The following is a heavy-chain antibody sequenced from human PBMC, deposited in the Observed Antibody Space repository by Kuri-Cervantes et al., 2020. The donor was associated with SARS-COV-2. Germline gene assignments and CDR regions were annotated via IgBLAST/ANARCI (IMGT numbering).Heavy chain of an antibody. CDR1: GFTFDDYA. Sequence: GGSLRLSCAASGFTFDDYAMHWVRQAPGKGLEWVSGISWNSGSIGYADSVKGRFTISRDNAKNSLYLQMNSLRAEDTAVYYCARGGSYYQAFDYWGQGTLVTVSS. J-gene: IGHJ4*02. D-gene: IGHD1-26*01. V-gene: IGHV3-9*01. CDR2: ISWNSGSI. CDR3: ARGGSYYQAFDY.